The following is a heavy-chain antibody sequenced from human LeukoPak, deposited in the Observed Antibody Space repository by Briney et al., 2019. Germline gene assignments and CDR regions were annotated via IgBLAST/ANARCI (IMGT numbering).Heavy chain of an antibody. CDR3: ARVKYSSGVFDY. D-gene: IGHD6-19*01. J-gene: IGHJ4*02. V-gene: IGHV3-64*01. CDR1: GFTFSSYA. Sequence: GGSLRLSCAASGFTFSSYAMHWVRQAPGKGLEYVSAISSNGGSTYCANSVKGRFTISRDNSKNTLYLQMGSLRAEDMAVYYCARVKYSSGVFDYWGQGTLVTVSS. CDR2: ISSNGGST.